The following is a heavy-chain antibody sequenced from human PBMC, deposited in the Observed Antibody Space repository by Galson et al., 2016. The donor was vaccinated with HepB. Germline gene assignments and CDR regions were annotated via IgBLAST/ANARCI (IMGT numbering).Heavy chain of an antibody. CDR3: AAGYNWDF. V-gene: IGHV4-59*13. D-gene: IGHD1-7*01. CDR2: IHYSGST. CDR1: GGSISGYY. Sequence: SETLSLTCTVSGGSISGYYCAWIRQPPGKGLEWIGYIHYSGSTNYNPSLKSRVTISADTSKNQFSLNLSSVTAADTAVYYCAAGYNWDFWGPVTLVSVS. J-gene: IGHJ1*01.